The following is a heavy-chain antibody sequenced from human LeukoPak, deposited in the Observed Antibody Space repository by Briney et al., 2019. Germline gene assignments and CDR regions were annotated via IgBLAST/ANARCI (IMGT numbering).Heavy chain of an antibody. D-gene: IGHD2-2*01. V-gene: IGHV3-30*03. CDR1: GFTFSSYG. J-gene: IGHJ4*02. Sequence: GGSLRLSCAASGFTFSSYGMHWVRQAPGKGLEWVALISYDGSNKYYADSVKGRFTISRDNSKNTLYLEMNSLRAEDTAVYYCARGGSVVPARYYFDYWGQGTLVTVSS. CDR3: ARGGSVVPARYYFDY. CDR2: ISYDGSNK.